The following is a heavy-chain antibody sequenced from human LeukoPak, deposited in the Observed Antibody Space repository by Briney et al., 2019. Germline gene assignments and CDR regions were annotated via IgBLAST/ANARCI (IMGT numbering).Heavy chain of an antibody. D-gene: IGHD1-26*01. CDR1: GFTFSSYG. Sequence: GSLRLSCAASGFTFSSYGMHRVRQAPGKGLEGVAVISYDGSNKYYADSVKGRFTISRDNSKNTLYLQMNSLRAEDTAVYYCASRYSCSWALDYWGLGTLVTVSS. V-gene: IGHV3-30*03. J-gene: IGHJ4*02. CDR3: ASRYSCSWALDY. CDR2: ISYDGSNK.